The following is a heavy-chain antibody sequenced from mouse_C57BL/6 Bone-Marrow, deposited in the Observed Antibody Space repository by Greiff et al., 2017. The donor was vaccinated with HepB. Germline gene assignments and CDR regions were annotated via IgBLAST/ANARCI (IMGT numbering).Heavy chain of an antibody. CDR1: GSTLLDSK. CDR3: AREGYYGSLYYAMDY. CDR2: LNPNNGGT. J-gene: IGHJ4*01. V-gene: IGHV1-18*01. D-gene: IGHD1-1*01. Sequence: EVQLQQSGPELVKPGASVKIPGKALGSTLLDSKMDWVKQTHGKSLEWIGDLNPNNGGTIYNQKFKVKATLTVDKSSSTAYMELRSLTSEDTAVYYCAREGYYGSLYYAMDYWGQGTSVTVSS.